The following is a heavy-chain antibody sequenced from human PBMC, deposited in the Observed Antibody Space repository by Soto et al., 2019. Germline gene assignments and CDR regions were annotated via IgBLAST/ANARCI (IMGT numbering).Heavy chain of an antibody. CDR1: GGSINTFY. CDR2: IFSSGST. CDR3: AREGSYSAYNFAHGIQLWSFDF. D-gene: IGHD5-12*01. V-gene: IGHV4-4*07. J-gene: IGHJ4*02. Sequence: SETLSLTCTVSGGSINTFYWSWVRQPAGKGLEWIGRIFSSGSTSLNPSLESRVAMSVDTSKNHFSLNLSSVTAADMAVYYCAREGSYSAYNFAHGIQLWSFDFWGQGALVTVSS.